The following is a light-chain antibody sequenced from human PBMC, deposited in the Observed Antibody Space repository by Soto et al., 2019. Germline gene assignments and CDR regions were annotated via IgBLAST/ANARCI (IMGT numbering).Light chain of an antibody. CDR3: QQYVSTGT. V-gene: IGKV3-20*01. CDR1: QSVSNNY. Sequence: EIVLTQSPGTLSLSPGERATLSCRASQSVSNNYLAWYQQKPGQAPRLLIYGASNRATGIPDRFSGSGSGTDFTLTISRLEPEDFAVYYCQQYVSTGTFGQVTKVEIK. J-gene: IGKJ1*01. CDR2: GAS.